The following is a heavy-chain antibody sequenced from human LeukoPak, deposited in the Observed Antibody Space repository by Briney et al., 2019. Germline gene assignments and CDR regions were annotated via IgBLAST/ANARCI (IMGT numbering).Heavy chain of an antibody. CDR2: INSDGSTT. V-gene: IGHV3-74*01. D-gene: IGHD2-21*01. CDR1: GFTLSSYW. CDR3: ARDSPLLKNFDY. J-gene: IGHJ4*02. Sequence: GGSLRLSCTASGFTLSSYWMHWVRQAPGKGLEWVSRINSDGSTTTYADSVKGRFTISRDNAKNSLYLQMNSLRAEDTAVYYCARDSPLLKNFDYWGQGTLVTVSS.